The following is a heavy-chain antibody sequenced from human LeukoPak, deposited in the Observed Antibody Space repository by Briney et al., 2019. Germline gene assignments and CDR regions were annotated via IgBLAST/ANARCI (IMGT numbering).Heavy chain of an antibody. CDR2: ISYDGSNK. D-gene: IGHD4-17*01. J-gene: IGHJ4*02. Sequence: GRSLRLSCAASGFTFSSYAMHWVRQAPGKGLEWVAVISYDGSNKYYADSVKGRFTISRDNSKNTLYLQMNSLRAEDTAVYYCARDDIYGDYSDYWGQGTLVTVSS. CDR3: ARDDIYGDYSDY. CDR1: GFTFSSYA. V-gene: IGHV3-30-3*01.